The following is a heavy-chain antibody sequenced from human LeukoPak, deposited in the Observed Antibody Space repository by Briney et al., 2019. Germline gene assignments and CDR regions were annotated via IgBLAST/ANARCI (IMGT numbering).Heavy chain of an antibody. Sequence: GASVKVSCKASGYTFTSYGISWVRQAPGQGLEWMGWISAYNGNTNYAQKLQGRVTMTTDTSTSTAYMELRSLRSDDTAVYYCARVQNLRQQLNGLGLGYWGQGTLVTVSS. D-gene: IGHD6-13*01. CDR3: ARVQNLRQQLNGLGLGY. CDR1: GYTFTSYG. V-gene: IGHV1-18*01. J-gene: IGHJ4*02. CDR2: ISAYNGNT.